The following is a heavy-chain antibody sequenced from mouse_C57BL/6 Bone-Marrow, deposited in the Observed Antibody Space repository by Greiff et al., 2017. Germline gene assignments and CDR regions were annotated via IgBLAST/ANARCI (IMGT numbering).Heavy chain of an antibody. J-gene: IGHJ1*03. CDR2: IYPGSGST. CDR3: ATLYDGSSDGYFDV. V-gene: IGHV1-55*01. CDR1: GYTFTSYW. Sequence: QVHVKQPGAELVKPGASVKMSCKASGYTFTSYWITWVKQRPGQGLEWIGDIYPGSGSTNYNEKFKSKATLTVDTSSSTAYMELRSLTSEDSAVYYSATLYDGSSDGYFDVWGTGTTVTVSS. D-gene: IGHD1-1*01.